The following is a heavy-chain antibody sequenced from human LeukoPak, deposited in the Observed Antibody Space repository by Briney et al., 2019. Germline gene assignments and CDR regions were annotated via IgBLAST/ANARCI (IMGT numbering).Heavy chain of an antibody. CDR2: INHSGST. D-gene: IGHD6-19*01. V-gene: IGHV4-34*01. CDR1: GGSFSGYY. Sequence: KSSETLSLTCAVYGGSFSGYYWSWIRQPPGKGLEWIGEINHSGSTNYNPSLKSRVTISVDTSKNQSSLKLSSVTAADTAVYYCARAVAGTASSHAWFDPWGQGTLVTVSS. J-gene: IGHJ5*02. CDR3: ARAVAGTASSHAWFDP.